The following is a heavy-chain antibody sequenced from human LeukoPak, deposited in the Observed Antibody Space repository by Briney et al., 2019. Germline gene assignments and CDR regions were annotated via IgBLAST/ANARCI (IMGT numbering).Heavy chain of an antibody. CDR1: GGSISSYY. Sequence: SETLSLTCTVSGGSISSYYWSWIRQPPGKGLEWIGYIYYSGSTNYNPSLKSRVTISVDTSKNQFSLKLSSVTAADTAVYYCARHKGRDYGDLHFDYWGQGTLVTVSS. CDR3: ARHKGRDYGDLHFDY. V-gene: IGHV4-59*08. CDR2: IYYSGST. J-gene: IGHJ4*02. D-gene: IGHD4-17*01.